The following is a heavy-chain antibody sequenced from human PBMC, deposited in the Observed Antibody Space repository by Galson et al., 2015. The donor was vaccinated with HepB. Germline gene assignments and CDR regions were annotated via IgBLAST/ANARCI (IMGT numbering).Heavy chain of an antibody. CDR1: GFTVSANY. V-gene: IGHV3-53*04. Sequence: SLRLSCAASGFTVSANYMSWVRQAPGKGLEWVSVIYSGGSTYYADSVKGRFTISRHSSKNTLYLQMNSLRVEDTAVYYCARSRSSNWYYFDYWGQGTLVTVSS. J-gene: IGHJ4*02. CDR2: IYSGGST. D-gene: IGHD6-13*01. CDR3: ARSRSSNWYYFDY.